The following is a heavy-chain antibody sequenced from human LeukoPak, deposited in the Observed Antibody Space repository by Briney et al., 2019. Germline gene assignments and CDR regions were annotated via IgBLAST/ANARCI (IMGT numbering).Heavy chain of an antibody. CDR2: IYTSGST. CDR3: ARETIPEGLDY. V-gene: IGHV4-61*02. CDR1: GGSISSGSYY. D-gene: IGHD3-3*01. J-gene: IGHJ4*02. Sequence: PSGTLSLTCSASGGSISSGSYYWSWIRQPAGKGLEWIGRIYTSGSTNYNPSLKSRVTISVDTSKNQFSLKLSSVTAADTAVYYCARETIPEGLDYWGQGTLVTVSS.